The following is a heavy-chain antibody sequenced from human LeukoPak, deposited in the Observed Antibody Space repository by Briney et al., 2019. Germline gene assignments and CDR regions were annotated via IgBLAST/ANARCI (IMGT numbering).Heavy chain of an antibody. V-gene: IGHV1-69*06. Sequence: ASVKVSCKASGYTFISYAISWVRQAPGQGLEWMGGIIPIFGTANYAQKFQGRVTITADKSTSTAYMELSSLRSEDTAVYYCARGGPAYGGNSIDAFDIWGQGTMVTVSS. CDR3: ARGGPAYGGNSIDAFDI. D-gene: IGHD4-23*01. CDR2: IIPIFGTA. J-gene: IGHJ3*02. CDR1: GYTFISYA.